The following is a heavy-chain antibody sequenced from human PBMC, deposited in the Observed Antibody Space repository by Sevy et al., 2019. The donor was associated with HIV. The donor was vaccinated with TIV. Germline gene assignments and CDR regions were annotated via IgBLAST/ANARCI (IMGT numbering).Heavy chain of an antibody. Sequence: SETLSLTCTASGGSLVSPTFYWGWVRQPPGERLEWIAAMHYGGNTYYNPSLKDRLAMSIDTSKNQFPLNLTSVTAADAAVYHCVRDHHLRGRHWFDSWGQGALVTVSS. V-gene: IGHV4-39*02. CDR3: VRDHHLRGRHWFDS. D-gene: IGHD3-16*01. CDR1: GGSLVSPTFY. J-gene: IGHJ5*01. CDR2: MHYGGNT.